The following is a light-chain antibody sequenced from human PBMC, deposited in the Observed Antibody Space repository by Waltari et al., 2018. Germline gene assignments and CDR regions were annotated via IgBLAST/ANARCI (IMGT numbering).Light chain of an antibody. CDR1: QSLLHSNGYNY. V-gene: IGKV2-28*01. J-gene: IGKJ3*01. Sequence: DIVMTQSPLSLPVTPGEPASISCRSSQSLLHSNGYNYLDWYQQKPGQSPQLLIFLGSNRASGVPDRCSGSGSGTVFTLKISRVEAEDAVVYYCRQALQTPGFGPGTKLDIK. CDR2: LGS. CDR3: RQALQTPG.